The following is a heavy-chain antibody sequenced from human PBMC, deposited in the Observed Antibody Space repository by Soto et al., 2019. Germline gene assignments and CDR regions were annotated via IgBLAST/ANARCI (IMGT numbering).Heavy chain of an antibody. CDR3: ARVGRREYQLPKHNWFDP. J-gene: IGHJ5*02. CDR2: ISSSSSYI. Sequence: GGSLRLSCAASGFTFSSYSMNWVRQAPGKGLEWVSSISSSSSYIYYADSVKGRFTISRDNAKNSLYLQMNSLRAEDTAVYYCARVGRREYQLPKHNWFDPWGQGTLVTVSS. V-gene: IGHV3-21*01. D-gene: IGHD2-2*01. CDR1: GFTFSSYS.